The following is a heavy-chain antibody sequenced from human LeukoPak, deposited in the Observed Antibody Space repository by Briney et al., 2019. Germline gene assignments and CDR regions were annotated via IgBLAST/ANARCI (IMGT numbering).Heavy chain of an antibody. Sequence: QAGGSLRLSCVASGFTLSSDAMTWVRQAPGKGLEGVADISGSRTYYTESVRGRFTISRDDPKNTLFLQMNSLRAEDTAVYYCAKRRNRNTGPFECWGRGTLVTVST. J-gene: IGHJ4*02. CDR2: ISGSRT. V-gene: IGHV3-23*01. D-gene: IGHD5-18*01. CDR3: AKRRNRNTGPFEC. CDR1: GFTLSSDA.